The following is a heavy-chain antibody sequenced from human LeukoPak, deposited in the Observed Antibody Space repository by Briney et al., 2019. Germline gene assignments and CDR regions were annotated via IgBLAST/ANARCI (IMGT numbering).Heavy chain of an antibody. CDR3: ARGASTEYCSGGSCYLNPFDY. D-gene: IGHD2-15*01. Sequence: ASVKVSCKASGYTFTSYAMNWVRQAPGQGLEWMGWINTNTGNPTYAQGFTGRFVFSLDTSVSTAYLQISSLKAEDTAVYYCARGASTEYCSGGSCYLNPFDYWGQGTLVTVSS. V-gene: IGHV7-4-1*02. J-gene: IGHJ4*02. CDR1: GYTFTSYA. CDR2: INTNTGNP.